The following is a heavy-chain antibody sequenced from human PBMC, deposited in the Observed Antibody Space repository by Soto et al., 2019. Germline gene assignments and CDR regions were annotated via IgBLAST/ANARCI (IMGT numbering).Heavy chain of an antibody. CDR2: ISGSGGST. D-gene: IGHD2-15*01. CDR1: GFTFSSYA. J-gene: IGHJ4*02. V-gene: IGHV3-23*01. CDR3: AKDVEPYPALDTFDY. Sequence: GGSLRLSCAASGFTFSSYAMSWVRQAPGKGLEWVSAISGSGGSTYYADSVKGWFTISRDNSKNTLYLQMNSLRAEDTAVYYCAKDVEPYPALDTFDYWGQGTLVTVSS.